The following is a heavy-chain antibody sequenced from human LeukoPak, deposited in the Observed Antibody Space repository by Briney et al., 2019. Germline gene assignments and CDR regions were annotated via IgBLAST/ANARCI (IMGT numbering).Heavy chain of an antibody. J-gene: IGHJ4*02. CDR3: ATRRGSVPYYFDY. V-gene: IGHV1-8*03. Sequence: ASVMVSCKASGYTFTSYDINWVRQATGQGLEWMGWMNPNSGNTGYAQKFQGRVTITRNTSISTAYMELSSLRSEDTAVYYCATRRGSVPYYFDYWGQGTLVTVSS. CDR2: MNPNSGNT. D-gene: IGHD2-15*01. CDR1: GYTFTSYD.